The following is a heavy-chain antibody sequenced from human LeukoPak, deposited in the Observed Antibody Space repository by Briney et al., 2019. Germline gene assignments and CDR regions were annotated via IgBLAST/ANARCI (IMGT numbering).Heavy chain of an antibody. Sequence: GGSLRLSCAASGFSFTTHNMNWVRQAPGKGLGWISYISGSGEAIFYADSVQGRFTISRDNAKNSIYLQMNTLRAEDTAVYYCARTYGSGSLDYGGQGTLVTVSS. CDR3: ARTYGSGSLDY. J-gene: IGHJ4*02. CDR2: ISGSGEAI. CDR1: GFSFTTHN. V-gene: IGHV3-48*01. D-gene: IGHD2-15*01.